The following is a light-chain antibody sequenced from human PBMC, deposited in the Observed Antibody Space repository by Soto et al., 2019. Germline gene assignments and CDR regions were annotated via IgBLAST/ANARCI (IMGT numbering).Light chain of an antibody. V-gene: IGKV3D-15*01. CDR2: DAS. Sequence: EIVMTQSPATLSVSPGERATLSCRASQSVSSNLAWYQRKPGQAPRLLIYDASNRATGIPDRFSGSGSGTDFTLIISSLEPEDFAVYYCQQYNNWPPITFGQGTRLEI. CDR1: QSVSSN. J-gene: IGKJ5*01. CDR3: QQYNNWPPIT.